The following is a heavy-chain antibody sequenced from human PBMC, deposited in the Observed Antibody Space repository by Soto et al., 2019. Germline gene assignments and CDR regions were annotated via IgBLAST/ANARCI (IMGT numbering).Heavy chain of an antibody. J-gene: IGHJ6*02. V-gene: IGHV4-59*08. CDR2: INHSGLT. CDR1: GGSITSHY. Sequence: QVQLQESGPGLVKPSETLSLTCSVSGGSITSHYCSWFRQPPGKGLEWIGYINHSGLTSYNPSLKSRVTMSVDTCKSQFSLKVNSVPAADTALYHCARQGFGQLHGLVDVWGPGTTVTVSS. D-gene: IGHD3-10*01. CDR3: ARQGFGQLHGLVDV.